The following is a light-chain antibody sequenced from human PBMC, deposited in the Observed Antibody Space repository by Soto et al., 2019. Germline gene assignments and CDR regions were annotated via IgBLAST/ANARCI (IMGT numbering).Light chain of an antibody. CDR3: MQALQTPLT. CDR2: LGS. V-gene: IGKV2-28*01. J-gene: IGKJ4*01. CDR1: QSLLHSNGYNY. Sequence: IVITHIPLSLPVTPGEPASISCRSSQSLLHSNGYNYLDWYLQKPGQSPQLLIYLGSNRASGVPDRFSGSGSGTDFTLKISRVEAEDVGVYYCMQALQTPLTFGGGTHVEIK.